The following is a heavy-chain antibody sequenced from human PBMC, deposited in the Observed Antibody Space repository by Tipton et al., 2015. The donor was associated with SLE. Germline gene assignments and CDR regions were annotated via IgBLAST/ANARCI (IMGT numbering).Heavy chain of an antibody. Sequence: TLSLTCTVSGGSINIGGYFWTWIRQPPGKGLEWIGSIYYSGNTFYNPSLKSRVTISVDTSKNQFSLNLSSVTAADTAVYYCARDEYRYDTTGYHLLGHFDFWGQGTLVTVSS. CDR2: IYYSGNT. V-gene: IGHV4-39*07. J-gene: IGHJ4*02. D-gene: IGHD3-22*01. CDR3: ARDEYRYDTTGYHLLGHFDF. CDR1: GGSINIGGYF.